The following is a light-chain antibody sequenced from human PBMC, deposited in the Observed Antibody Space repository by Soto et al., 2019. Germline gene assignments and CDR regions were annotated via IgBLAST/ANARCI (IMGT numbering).Light chain of an antibody. V-gene: IGKV3-20*01. CDR1: QSVPTNY. Sequence: EIVLTQSPGTLSLSPGERATLSCRASQSVPTNYLAWYQQKPGQAPRLLIYGASSRATGIPDRFSGSGSGTDFTLTISRLEPEDFAVYYCQQYGSSKPFGQETKVEI. CDR3: QQYGSSKP. CDR2: GAS. J-gene: IGKJ1*01.